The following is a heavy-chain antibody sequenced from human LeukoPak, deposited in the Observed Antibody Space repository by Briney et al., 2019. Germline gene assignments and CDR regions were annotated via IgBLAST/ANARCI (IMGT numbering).Heavy chain of an antibody. CDR3: ALGGELAVYNRFDP. V-gene: IGHV6-1*01. CDR1: GDSVSSNSAA. CDR2: TYYRSKWYN. J-gene: IGHJ5*02. Sequence: SQTLSLTCALSGDSVSSNSAAWSWIRQSPSRGLEWLGRTYYRSKWYNDYALSVKSRITINPDTSKNQFSLQLNSVTPEDTAVYYCALGGELAVYNRFDPWGQGTLVTVSS. D-gene: IGHD1-26*01.